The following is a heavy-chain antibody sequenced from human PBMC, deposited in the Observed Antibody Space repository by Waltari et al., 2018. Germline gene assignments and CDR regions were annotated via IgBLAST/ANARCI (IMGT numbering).Heavy chain of an antibody. CDR2: IYYSGST. CDR1: GGSISSHY. D-gene: IGHD5-12*01. CDR3: ARDGYSGYDWAYWYFDL. Sequence: QVQLQESGPGLVKPSETLSLTCTVSGGSISSHYSSWIRQPPGKGLEWIGYIYYSGSTNYNPSLKSRVTISVDTSKNQFSLKLSSVTAADTAVYYCARDGYSGYDWAYWYFDLWGRGTLVTVSS. J-gene: IGHJ2*01. V-gene: IGHV4-59*11.